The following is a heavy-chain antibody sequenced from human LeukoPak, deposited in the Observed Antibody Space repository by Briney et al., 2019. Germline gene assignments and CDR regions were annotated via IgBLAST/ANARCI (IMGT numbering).Heavy chain of an antibody. Sequence: ASVKVSCKASGYTFTRYGISWVRQAPGQGLEWMGWISAYNGNTNYAQKLQGRVTMTTDTSTSTAYVELRSLRSDDTAVNYCARSQPGYCSGGSCYGGWFDPWGQGPLVTVSS. V-gene: IGHV1-18*01. CDR2: ISAYNGNT. J-gene: IGHJ5*02. CDR3: ARSQPGYCSGGSCYGGWFDP. D-gene: IGHD2-15*01. CDR1: GYTFTRYG.